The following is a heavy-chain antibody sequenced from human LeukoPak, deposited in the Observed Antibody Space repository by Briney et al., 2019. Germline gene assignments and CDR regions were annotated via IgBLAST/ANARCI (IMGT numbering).Heavy chain of an antibody. D-gene: IGHD2-15*01. CDR1: GGTFSSYA. CDR2: IIPIFGTA. V-gene: IGHV1-69*13. CDR3: ARGWVYCSGGSCYPRWFDP. Sequence: GASVKVSCKASGGTFSSYAISWVRQAPGQGLEWMGGIIPIFGTANYAQKFQGRVTITADESTSTAYMELSSLRSEDTAVYYCARGWVYCSGGSCYPRWFDPWGQGTLVTVSS. J-gene: IGHJ5*02.